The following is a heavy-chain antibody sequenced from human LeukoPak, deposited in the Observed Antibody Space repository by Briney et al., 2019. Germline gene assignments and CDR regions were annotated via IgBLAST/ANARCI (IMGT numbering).Heavy chain of an antibody. J-gene: IGHJ3*02. V-gene: IGHV3-30*02. D-gene: IGHD1-26*01. Sequence: GGSLRLSCAASGFTFSSYGMHRVRQAPGKGLEWVAFIRYDGSNKYYADSVKGRFTISRDNSKNTLYLQMNSLRAEDTAVYYCAKGEEVGATLGAFDIWGQGTMVTVSS. CDR2: IRYDGSNK. CDR3: AKGEEVGATLGAFDI. CDR1: GFTFSSYG.